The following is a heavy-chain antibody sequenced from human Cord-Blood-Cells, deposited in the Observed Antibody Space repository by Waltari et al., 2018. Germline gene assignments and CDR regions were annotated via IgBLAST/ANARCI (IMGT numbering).Heavy chain of an antibody. J-gene: IGHJ3*02. D-gene: IGHD6-6*01. V-gene: IGHV4-31*03. CDR3: ASEAEYSSSSDAFDI. CDR1: GGSISSGGYY. CDR2: IYYSGST. Sequence: QVQLQESGPGLVTPSPTLSLTCPVSGGSISSGGYYWSRIRQHPGKGLEWLGYIYYSGSTYYNPSLKSRVTISVDTSKNQFSLKLSSVTAADTAVYYCASEAEYSSSSDAFDIWGQGTMVTVSS.